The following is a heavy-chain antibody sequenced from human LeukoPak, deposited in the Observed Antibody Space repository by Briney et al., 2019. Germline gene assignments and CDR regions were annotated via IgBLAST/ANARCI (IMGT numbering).Heavy chain of an antibody. V-gene: IGHV4-59*01. Sequence: PSETLSLTCTVSGGSISSYYWSWIRQPPGKGLEWIGYIYYSGSTNYNPSLKGRVTISVDTSKNQFSLKLSSVTAADTAVYYCAREGRYNWNDVGAFDIWGQGTMVTVSS. CDR1: GGSISSYY. CDR2: IYYSGST. J-gene: IGHJ3*02. CDR3: AREGRYNWNDVGAFDI. D-gene: IGHD1-1*01.